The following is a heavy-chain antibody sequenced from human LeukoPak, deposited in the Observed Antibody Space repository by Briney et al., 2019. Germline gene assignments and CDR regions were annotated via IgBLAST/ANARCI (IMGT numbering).Heavy chain of an antibody. CDR1: GFTFSSYS. J-gene: IGHJ4*02. V-gene: IGHV3-21*04. Sequence: PGGSLRLSCAASGFTFSSYSMNWVRQAPGKGLEWVSSISSSSSYIYYADSVKGRFTISRDNAKNSLYLQMNSLRAEDTAVYYCAKARLSGYDFYFDYWGQGTLVTVSS. CDR3: AKARLSGYDFYFDY. D-gene: IGHD5-12*01. CDR2: ISSSSSYI.